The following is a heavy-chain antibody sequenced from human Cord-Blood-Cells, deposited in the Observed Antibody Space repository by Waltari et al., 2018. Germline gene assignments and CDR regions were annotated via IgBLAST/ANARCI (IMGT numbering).Heavy chain of an antibody. D-gene: IGHD4-17*01. CDR3: ARRGDGDYRYYFDY. CDR1: GGSFSGYS. V-gene: IGHV4-34*01. J-gene: IGHJ4*02. CDR2: INHSGST. Sequence: QVQLQQWGAGLLKPSETLSLTCAVHGGSFSGYSWSWIRQPPGKGLEWIGEINHSGSTNYTPSLKSRVTISVDTSKNQFSLKLSSVTAADTAVYYCARRGDGDYRYYFDYWGQGTLVTVSS.